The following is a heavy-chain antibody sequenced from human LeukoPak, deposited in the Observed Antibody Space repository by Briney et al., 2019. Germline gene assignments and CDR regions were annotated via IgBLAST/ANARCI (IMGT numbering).Heavy chain of an antibody. V-gene: IGHV4-34*01. Sequence: SETLSLTCAVYGGSFSGYYWSWIRQPPGKGLEWIGEINHSGSTNYNPSLKSRVTISVDTSKNQFSLKLSSVTAADTAVYYCARRGVSARGQGTLVTVSS. CDR1: GGSFSGYY. CDR3: ARRGVSA. CDR2: INHSGST. D-gene: IGHD6-13*01. J-gene: IGHJ4*02.